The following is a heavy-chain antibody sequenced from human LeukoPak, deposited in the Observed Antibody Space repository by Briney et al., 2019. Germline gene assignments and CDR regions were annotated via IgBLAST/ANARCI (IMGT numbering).Heavy chain of an antibody. J-gene: IGHJ4*02. CDR3: ARDHESFHYYFDY. D-gene: IGHD3-10*01. CDR1: GFTFSSYW. Sequence: PGGSLRLSCAASGFTFSSYWMSWVRQAPGKGLEWVANIKQDGSEKYYVDSVKGRFTISRDNAKNSLYLQMNSLRAEDTAVYYCARDHESFHYYFDYWGQGTLVTVSS. CDR2: IKQDGSEK. V-gene: IGHV3-7*01.